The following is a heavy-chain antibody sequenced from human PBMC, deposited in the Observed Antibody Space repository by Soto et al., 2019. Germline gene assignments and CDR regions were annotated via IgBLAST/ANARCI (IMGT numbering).Heavy chain of an antibody. J-gene: IGHJ6*02. CDR2: IIPIFGTA. V-gene: IGHV1-69*13. CDR1: GGTFSSYA. D-gene: IGHD3-3*01. CDR3: ARGPYYDFWTYYYYGMDV. Sequence: SVKVSCKASGGTFSSYAISWVRQAPGQGLEWMGGIIPIFGTANYAQKFQGRVTITADESTSTAYMELSSLRSEDTAVYYCARGPYYDFWTYYYYGMDVWGQGATVTVSS.